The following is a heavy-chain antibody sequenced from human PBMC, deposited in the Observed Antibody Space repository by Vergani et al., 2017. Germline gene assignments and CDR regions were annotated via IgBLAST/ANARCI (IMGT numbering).Heavy chain of an antibody. CDR1: GESFSRFY. V-gene: IGHV4-34*02. Sequence: QVQLQQWGAGVVKPSGTLSLTCAVFGESFSRFYWSWIRQPPGKGLEWIGEINNDGRTNYNPSLESRVTMSRDTAKSQFSLNLMSVTAADTALYYCAVRPRVNLVGGEIVTKRTFDYWSQGSLVTVSS. J-gene: IGHJ4*02. D-gene: IGHD3-10*01. CDR2: INNDGRT. CDR3: AVRPRVNLVGGEIVTKRTFDY.